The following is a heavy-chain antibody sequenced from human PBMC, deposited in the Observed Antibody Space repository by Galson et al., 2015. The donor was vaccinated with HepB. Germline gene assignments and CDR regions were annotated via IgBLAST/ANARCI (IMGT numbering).Heavy chain of an antibody. V-gene: IGHV3-21*04. D-gene: IGHD5-12*01. CDR3: AKGRGYSGYDLYDY. CDR2: ISSSSSYI. J-gene: IGHJ4*02. Sequence: SLRLSCAASGFTFSSYSMNWVRQAPGKGLEWVSSISSSSSYIYYADSVKGRFTISRDNAKNSLYLQMNSLRAEDTALYYCAKGRGYSGYDLYDYWGQGTLVTVSS. CDR1: GFTFSSYS.